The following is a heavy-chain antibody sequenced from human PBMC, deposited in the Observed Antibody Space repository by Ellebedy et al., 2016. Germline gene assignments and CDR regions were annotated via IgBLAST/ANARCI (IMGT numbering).Heavy chain of an antibody. D-gene: IGHD6-13*01. CDR1: GYTFSDFF. CDR2: IEPRRGDT. CDR3: ARDIAPPGSWWFDS. V-gene: IGHV1-2*02. Sequence: ASVKVSCXASGYTFSDFFLHWIRRAPGQGLEWMGWIEPRRGDTNYAKKFQGRVTMARDSSISTAYMELSSLGLDDTAVYYCARDIAPPGSWWFDSWGQGILITVSS. J-gene: IGHJ5*01.